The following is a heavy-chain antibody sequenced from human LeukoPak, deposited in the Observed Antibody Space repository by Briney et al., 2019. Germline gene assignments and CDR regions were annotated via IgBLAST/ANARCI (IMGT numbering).Heavy chain of an antibody. J-gene: IGHJ5*01. D-gene: IGHD2-2*01. CDR3: ARRRGYCSSATCYLWFDS. CDR2: INHGGST. CDR1: GVTLSSYA. V-gene: IGHV4-34*08. Sequence: GSLRLSCAASGVTLSSYAMSWARQPPGKGLEWIGEINHGGSTNYNPSLKSRVTISLDTSKNQFSLKLNSVTAADTAVYYCARRRGYCSSATCYLWFDSWGQGTLVTVSS.